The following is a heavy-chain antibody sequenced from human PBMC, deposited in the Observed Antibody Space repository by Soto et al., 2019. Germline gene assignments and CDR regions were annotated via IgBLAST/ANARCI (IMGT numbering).Heavy chain of an antibody. CDR2: IYPGDSDT. CDR3: ARLAYCGGDCYLNWFDP. J-gene: IGHJ5*02. D-gene: IGHD2-21*02. CDR1: GYSFTSYW. V-gene: IGHV5-51*01. Sequence: PGESLKISCKGSGYSFTSYWIGWVRQMPGKGLEWMGIIYPGDSDTRYSPSFQGQVTISADKSISTAYLQWSSLKASDTAMYYCARLAYCGGDCYLNWFDPWGQGTLVTVSS.